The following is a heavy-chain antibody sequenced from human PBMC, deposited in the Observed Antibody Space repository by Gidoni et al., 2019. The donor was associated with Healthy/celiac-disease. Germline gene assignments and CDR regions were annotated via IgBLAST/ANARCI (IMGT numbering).Heavy chain of an antibody. J-gene: IGHJ4*02. CDR2: IYYSGST. CDR1: GGSISRGDYY. CDR3: ARDHYDFWSGYSNFDY. V-gene: IGHV4-30-4*01. D-gene: IGHD3-3*01. Sequence: QVQLQESGPGLVKPSQTLSLTCTVSGGSISRGDYYWSWIRQPPGKGLEWVGSIYYSGSTYYNPSLKSRVTISVDTSKNQFSLKLSSVTAADTAVYYCARDHYDFWSGYSNFDYWGQGTLVTVSS.